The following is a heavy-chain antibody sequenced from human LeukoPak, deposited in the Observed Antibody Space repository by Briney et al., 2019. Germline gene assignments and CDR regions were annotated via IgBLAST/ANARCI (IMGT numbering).Heavy chain of an antibody. V-gene: IGHV3-33*06. J-gene: IGHJ4*02. CDR3: AKDTDVDTAMVFDY. CDR1: GFTFSSYG. D-gene: IGHD5-18*01. CDR2: IWYDGSNK. Sequence: SGGSLGLSCAASGFTFSSYGMHWVRQAPGKGLEWVAVIWYDGSNKYYADSVKGRFTISRDNSKNTLYLQMNSLRAEDTAVYYCAKDTDVDTAMVFDYWGQGTLVTVSS.